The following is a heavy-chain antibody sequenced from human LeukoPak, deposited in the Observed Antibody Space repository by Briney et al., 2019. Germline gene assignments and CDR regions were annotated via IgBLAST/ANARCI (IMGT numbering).Heavy chain of an antibody. CDR2: IVVGSGNT. V-gene: IGHV1-58*02. J-gene: IGHJ4*02. CDR3: ARDTDDYGDERDFDY. D-gene: IGHD4-17*01. Sequence: GASVKVSCKASGFTFTSSAMQWVRQARGQRLEWIGWIVVGSGNTNYAQKFQERVTITRDMSTSTAYMELRSLRSDDTAVYYCARDTDDYGDERDFDYWGQGTLVTVSS. CDR1: GFTFTSSA.